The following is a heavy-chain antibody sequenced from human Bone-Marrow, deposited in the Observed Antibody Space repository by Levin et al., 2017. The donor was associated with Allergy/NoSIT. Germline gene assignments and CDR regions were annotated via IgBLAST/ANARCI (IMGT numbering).Heavy chain of an antibody. CDR1: GLTVYNNY. J-gene: IGHJ4*02. V-gene: IGHV3-53*01. CDR2: IYSGGAT. CDR3: ARNIPVTDLGF. Sequence: GGSLRLSCAASGLTVYNNYMSWVRQAPGKGLEWVALIYSGGATYYADSVKGRFTISRDKSKNTLYLQMNSLRTEDTAVYHCARNIPVTDLGFWGRGTLVTVSS. D-gene: IGHD1-14*01.